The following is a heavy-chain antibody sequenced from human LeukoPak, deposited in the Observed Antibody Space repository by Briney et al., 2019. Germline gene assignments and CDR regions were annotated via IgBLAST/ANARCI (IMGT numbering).Heavy chain of an antibody. Sequence: GGSLRLSCAASGFTFSSYSMNWVRQAPGKGLEWVSSISSSSSYIYYADSVKGRFTISRDNAKNSLYLQMNSLRAEDTAVYYCARAVGTGSYYPDYWGQGTLVTVSS. CDR3: ARAVGTGSYYPDY. D-gene: IGHD3-10*01. CDR1: GFTFSSYS. V-gene: IGHV3-21*01. CDR2: ISSSSSYI. J-gene: IGHJ4*02.